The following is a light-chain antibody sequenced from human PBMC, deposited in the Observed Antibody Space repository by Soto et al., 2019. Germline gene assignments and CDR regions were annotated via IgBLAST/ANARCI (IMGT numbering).Light chain of an antibody. V-gene: IGLV1-40*01. CDR3: QSYDNRLSGYV. Sequence: QLVLTQPPSVSGAPGQRVTITCTGSSSNIGAGYDVHWYQQLPGPAPKLLIYGNNNRPSGVPDRFSGSKSGTSASLAITGLQAEDEAYYYCQSYDNRLSGYVFGTGTKLTVL. J-gene: IGLJ1*01. CDR1: SSNIGAGYD. CDR2: GNN.